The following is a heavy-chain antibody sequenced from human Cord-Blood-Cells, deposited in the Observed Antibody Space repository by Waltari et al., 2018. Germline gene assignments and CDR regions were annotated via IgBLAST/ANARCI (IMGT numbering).Heavy chain of an antibody. J-gene: IGHJ3*02. CDR1: GYTFTSYD. CDR3: ARGRRNWDDAFDI. V-gene: IGHV1-8*01. Sequence: QVQLVQSGAEVKKPGASVKVSCKASGYTFTSYDINWGRQATGQGLEWMGWLCPNRGNTGYAQRFQGRVTMTRNTSISTAYVGLSSLRSEDTAVYYCARGRRNWDDAFDIWGQGTMVTSLQ. D-gene: IGHD1-26*01. CDR2: LCPNRGNT.